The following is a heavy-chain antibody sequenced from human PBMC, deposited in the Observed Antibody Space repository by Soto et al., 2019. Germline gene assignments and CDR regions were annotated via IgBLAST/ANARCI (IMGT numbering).Heavy chain of an antibody. Sequence: ASETLSLTCTVSGGSISSYYWSWIRQPPGKGLEWIGYIYYSGSTNYNPSLKSRVTISVDTSKNQFSLKLSSVTAADTAVYYCARVPRGSPGDLWDQGTLVTVSS. CDR2: IYYSGST. D-gene: IGHD3-10*01. CDR3: ARVPRGSPGDL. CDR1: GGSISSYY. J-gene: IGHJ4*02. V-gene: IGHV4-59*01.